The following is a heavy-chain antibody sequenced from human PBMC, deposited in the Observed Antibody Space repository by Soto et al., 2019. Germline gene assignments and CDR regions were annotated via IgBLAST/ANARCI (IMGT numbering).Heavy chain of an antibody. CDR1: GYTFTSYA. J-gene: IGHJ3*02. V-gene: IGHV1-3*01. CDR2: INAGNGNT. D-gene: IGHD3-22*01. Sequence: GASVKVSCKASGYTFTSYAMHWVRQAPGQRLEWMGWINAGNGNTKYSQKFQGRVTITRDTSASTAYMELSSLRSEDTAVYYCARGYYDSSGYYRTRYAFDIWGQGTMVTVSS. CDR3: ARGYYDSSGYYRTRYAFDI.